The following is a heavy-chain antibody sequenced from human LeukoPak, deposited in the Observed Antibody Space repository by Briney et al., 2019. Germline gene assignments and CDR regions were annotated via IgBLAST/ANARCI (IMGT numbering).Heavy chain of an antibody. V-gene: IGHV4-61*01. J-gene: IGHJ5*02. D-gene: IGHD1-26*01. Sequence: PSETLSLTCTVSGASFSNASYWTWIRQPPGKGVEWIAHIYNGVNTNYNPSLKSRVTISVDTSKNQFSLRLNSVTAADTSGYYCARSRAFNSGAFDPWGQGSLVTVSS. CDR3: ARSRAFNSGAFDP. CDR1: GASFSNASY. CDR2: IYNGVNT.